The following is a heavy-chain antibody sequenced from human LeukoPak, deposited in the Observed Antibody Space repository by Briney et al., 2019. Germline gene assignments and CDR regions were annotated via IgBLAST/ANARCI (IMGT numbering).Heavy chain of an antibody. CDR1: GFTFNDYA. J-gene: IGHJ4*02. D-gene: IGHD6-13*01. CDR2: ISWNSGAI. Sequence: AGGSLRLSCAASGFTFNDYAMHWARQAPGKGLEWVSGISWNSGAIGYADSVKGRFTISRDNAKNSLYLQMNSLRAEDTALYYCAKGLYSSTWYAWDYRGQGTLVTVSS. CDR3: AKGLYSSTWYAWDY. V-gene: IGHV3-9*01.